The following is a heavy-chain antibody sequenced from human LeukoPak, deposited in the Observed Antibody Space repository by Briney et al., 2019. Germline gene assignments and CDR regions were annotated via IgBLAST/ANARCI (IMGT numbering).Heavy chain of an antibody. V-gene: IGHV4-31*03. CDR2: IYYSGGT. CDR3: ARDHDRQSSGYYPFGY. Sequence: SETLSLTCTVSGGSISNGGYYWSWIRQHPGRGLEWIGYIYYSGGTYYNPSLKSRVTIAVDTSKNQFSLKLSSVTAADTAVYYCARDHDRQSSGYYPFGYWGQGTLVTVSS. J-gene: IGHJ4*02. CDR1: GGSISNGGYY. D-gene: IGHD3-22*01.